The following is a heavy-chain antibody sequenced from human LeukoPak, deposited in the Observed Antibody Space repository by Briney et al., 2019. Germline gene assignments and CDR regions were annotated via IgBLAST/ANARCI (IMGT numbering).Heavy chain of an antibody. J-gene: IGHJ5*02. Sequence: GGSLRLSCAASGFTFSSYAMSWVRQAPGKGLEWVSTISVSGGNTYYADSVKGRFTISRDNSKNTLYLQMSSLRAEDTAVYYCVTVGMTSIWSYLRFDPRGQGTLVSVSS. D-gene: IGHD1-26*01. CDR3: VTVGMTSIWSYLRFDP. CDR1: GFTFSSYA. V-gene: IGHV3-23*01. CDR2: ISVSGGNT.